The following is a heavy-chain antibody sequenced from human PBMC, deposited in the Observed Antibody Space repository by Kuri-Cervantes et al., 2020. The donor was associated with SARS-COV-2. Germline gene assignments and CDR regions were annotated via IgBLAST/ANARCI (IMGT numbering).Heavy chain of an antibody. CDR2: INHGGST. D-gene: IGHD3-3*01. Sequence: SQTLSLTCAVYGGSFRGYYWSWIRQPPGKGLEWIGEINHGGSTNYNPSLKSRVTISVDTSKNQFSLKLSSVTAADTAVYYCASVARLEFWGQGTLVTVSS. CDR1: GGSFRGYY. CDR3: ASVARLEF. V-gene: IGHV4-34*01. J-gene: IGHJ4*02.